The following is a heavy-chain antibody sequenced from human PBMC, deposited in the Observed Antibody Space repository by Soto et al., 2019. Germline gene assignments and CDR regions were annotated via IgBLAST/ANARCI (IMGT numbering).Heavy chain of an antibody. CDR3: ARGGYSGYHLQAGNYYYMDV. CDR1: GFTFSSYG. J-gene: IGHJ6*03. V-gene: IGHV3-33*01. D-gene: IGHD5-12*01. Sequence: QVQLVESGGGVVQPGRSLRLSCAASGFTFSSYGMHWVRQAPGKGLEWVAVIWYDGSNKYYADSVKGRFTISRDNSKNTLYLQMNSLRAEDTAVYYCARGGYSGYHLQAGNYYYMDVWGKGTTVTVSS. CDR2: IWYDGSNK.